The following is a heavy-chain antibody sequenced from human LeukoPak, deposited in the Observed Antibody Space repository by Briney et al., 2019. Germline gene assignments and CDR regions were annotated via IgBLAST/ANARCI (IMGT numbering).Heavy chain of an antibody. J-gene: IGHJ3*02. D-gene: IGHD1-7*01. V-gene: IGHV3-23*01. Sequence: GGSLSLSCGASGFTFSSYAMRGVRGARGGGGEGVSAICGRGGITCCAHDGKGRFTMSRDNDKDALYLQMNSLRAEDTVVLCCAKANYQWGIAADAFDIWGQGTMVTVSS. CDR3: AKANYQWGIAADAFDI. CDR2: ICGRGGIT. CDR1: GFTFSSYA.